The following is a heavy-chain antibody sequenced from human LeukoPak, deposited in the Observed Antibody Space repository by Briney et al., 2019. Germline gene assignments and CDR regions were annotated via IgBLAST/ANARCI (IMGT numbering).Heavy chain of an antibody. CDR3: ARSGDYGDLRFHDY. D-gene: IGHD4-17*01. J-gene: IGHJ4*02. V-gene: IGHV1-2*06. CDR1: GYTFTGYY. Sequence: GASVKVSCKASGYTFTGYYMHWVRQAPGQGFEWMGRINPNSGGTNYAQKFQGRVTMTRDTSISTAYVELSRLRSDDTAVYYCARSGDYGDLRFHDYWGQGTLVTVSS. CDR2: INPNSGGT.